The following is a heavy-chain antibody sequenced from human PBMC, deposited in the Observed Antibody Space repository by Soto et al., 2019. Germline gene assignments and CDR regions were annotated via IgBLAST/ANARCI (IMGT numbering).Heavy chain of an antibody. CDR2: IYSGGST. CDR3: ARDKIYGDYDYYYGMDV. CDR1: GFTVSSNY. V-gene: IGHV3-66*01. D-gene: IGHD4-17*01. J-gene: IGHJ6*02. Sequence: EVQLVESGGGLVQPGGSLRLSCAASGFTVSSNYMSWVRQAPGKGLEWVSVIYSGGSTYYADSVKGRFTIYRENSKNTLYLQMNSLTADDTAVYYCARDKIYGDYDYYYGMDVWGQGTTVTVSS.